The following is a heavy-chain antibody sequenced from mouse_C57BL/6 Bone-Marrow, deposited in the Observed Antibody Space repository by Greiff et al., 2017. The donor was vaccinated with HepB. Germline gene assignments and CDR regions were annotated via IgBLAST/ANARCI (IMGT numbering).Heavy chain of an antibody. CDR3: ARDPGGNYWYFDV. CDR1: GYAFSSSW. CDR2: IYPGDGDT. J-gene: IGHJ1*03. V-gene: IGHV1-82*01. D-gene: IGHD2-1*01. Sequence: QVQLKESGPELVKPGASVKISCKASGYAFSSSWMNWVKQRPGKGLEWIGRIYPGDGDTNYNGKFKGKATLTADKSSSTAYMQLSSLTSEDSAVYFCARDPGGNYWYFDVWGTGTTVTVSS.